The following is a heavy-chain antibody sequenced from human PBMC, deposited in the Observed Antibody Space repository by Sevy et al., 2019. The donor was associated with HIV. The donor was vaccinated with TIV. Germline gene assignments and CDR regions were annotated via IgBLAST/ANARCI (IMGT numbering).Heavy chain of an antibody. Sequence: GGSLRLSCSASGFTFSGSALHWVRQAPGKGLEYVSVISSSGSSAYYADSVKGRFTISRDNSKNTLYLQMNSLRAEDTAVYYCARDDTAMVQYYYYQGMDVWGQGTTVTVSS. CDR1: GFTFSGSA. D-gene: IGHD5-18*01. CDR2: ISSSGSSA. J-gene: IGHJ6*02. CDR3: ARDDTAMVQYYYYQGMDV. V-gene: IGHV3-64*04.